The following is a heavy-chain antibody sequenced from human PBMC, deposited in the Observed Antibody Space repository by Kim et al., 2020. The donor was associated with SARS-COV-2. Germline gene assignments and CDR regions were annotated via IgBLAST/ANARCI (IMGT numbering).Heavy chain of an antibody. Sequence: GGSLRLSCAASGFTFSSYAMHWVRQAPGKGLEWVAVISYDGSNKYYADSVKGRFTISRDNSKNTLYLQMNSLRAEDTAVYYCVILYSGYDLPWFDPWGQGTLVTVSS. J-gene: IGHJ5*02. V-gene: IGHV3-30*04. CDR3: VILYSGYDLPWFDP. CDR1: GFTFSSYA. CDR2: ISYDGSNK. D-gene: IGHD5-12*01.